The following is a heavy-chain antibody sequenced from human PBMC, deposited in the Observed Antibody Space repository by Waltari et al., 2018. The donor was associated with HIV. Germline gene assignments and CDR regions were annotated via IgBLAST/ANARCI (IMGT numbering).Heavy chain of an antibody. V-gene: IGHV3-33*06. J-gene: IGHJ3*02. D-gene: IGHD3-16*01. CDR2: IWSDGYNK. Sequence: QVYLMESGGGVVQPGGSLQLSCAASGFTFSSHGMHWVRQAPGKGLEWVAVIWSDGYNKFYADSVRGRFTFSRDNSKYTLSLQMNSLRAEDTALYYCVKERGPFNGFDIWGQGTMVTVSS. CDR1: GFTFSSHG. CDR3: VKERGPFNGFDI.